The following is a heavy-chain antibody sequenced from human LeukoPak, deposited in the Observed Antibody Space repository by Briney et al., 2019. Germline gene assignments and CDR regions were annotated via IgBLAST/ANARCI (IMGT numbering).Heavy chain of an antibody. CDR3: ARGGFYTDWFDP. CDR1: GFNATSSY. D-gene: IGHD3-16*01. V-gene: IGHV3-53*04. Sequence: GGSLRLSCAASGFNATSSYMSWLRQAPGKGLEWVSVIYTGGTTYYADSVKGRFTMSRHNSKNTLFLQMDSLRAEDTAVYYCARGGFYTDWFDPWGQGTLVTVSS. J-gene: IGHJ5*02. CDR2: IYTGGTT.